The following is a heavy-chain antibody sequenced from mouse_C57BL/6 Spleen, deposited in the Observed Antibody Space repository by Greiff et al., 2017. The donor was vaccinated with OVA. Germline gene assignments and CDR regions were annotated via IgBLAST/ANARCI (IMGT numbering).Heavy chain of an antibody. CDR3: ARRTYDYDLYYAMDY. Sequence: EVKLVESGGGLVKPGGSLKLSCAASGFTFSDYGMHWVRQAPEKGLEWVAYISSGSSTIYYADTVKGRFTISRDNAKNTLFLQMTSLRSEDTAMYYCARRTYDYDLYYAMDYWGQGTSVTVSS. D-gene: IGHD2-4*01. CDR2: ISSGSSTI. J-gene: IGHJ4*01. V-gene: IGHV5-17*01. CDR1: GFTFSDYG.